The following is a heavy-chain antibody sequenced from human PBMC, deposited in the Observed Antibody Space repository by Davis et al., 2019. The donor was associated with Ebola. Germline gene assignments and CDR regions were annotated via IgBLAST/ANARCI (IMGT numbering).Heavy chain of an antibody. CDR1: GFTFSSYA. J-gene: IGHJ4*02. V-gene: IGHV3-64*04. D-gene: IGHD3-22*01. CDR3: ARPTYYYDSSGYSTQDY. Sequence: GESLKISCSASGFTFSSYAMHWVRQAPGKGLEYVSAISSNGGSTYYADSVKGRFTISRDNSKNTLYLQMNSLRAEDTAVYYCARPTYYYDSSGYSTQDYWGQGTLVTVSS. CDR2: ISSNGGST.